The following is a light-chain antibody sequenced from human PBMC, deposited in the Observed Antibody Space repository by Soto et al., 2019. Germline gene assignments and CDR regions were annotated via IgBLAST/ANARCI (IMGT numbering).Light chain of an antibody. CDR1: QSVSSSY. J-gene: IGKJ4*02. CDR3: QPYCSSPLT. CDR2: GAS. V-gene: IGKV3-20*01. Sequence: CRASQSVSSSYLAWYQQKPGQAPRLLIYGASNRATGIPDRFSGSGSGTDFTRTIRRLEPDDCAGNYCQPYCSSPLTFGGGTKVDTK.